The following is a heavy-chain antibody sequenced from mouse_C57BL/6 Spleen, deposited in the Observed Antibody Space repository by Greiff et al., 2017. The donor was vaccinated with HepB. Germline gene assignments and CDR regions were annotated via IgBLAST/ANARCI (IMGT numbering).Heavy chain of an antibody. CDR1: GYTFTSYW. CDR2: IHPNSGST. J-gene: IGHJ3*01. Sequence: QVQLQQPGAELVKPGDSVKLSCKASGYTFTSYWMHWVKQRPGQGLEWIGMIHPNSGSTNYNEKFKSKATLTVDKSSSTAYMQLSSLTSEDSAVYYCAREDGYYGSAYWGQGTLVTVSA. CDR3: AREDGYYGSAY. V-gene: IGHV1-64*01. D-gene: IGHD2-3*01.